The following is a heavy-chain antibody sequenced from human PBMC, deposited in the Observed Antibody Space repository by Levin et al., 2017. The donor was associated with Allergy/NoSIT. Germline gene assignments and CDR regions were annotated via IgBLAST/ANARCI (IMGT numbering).Heavy chain of an antibody. D-gene: IGHD2-2*01. Sequence: SETLSLTCTVSGGSISSGDYYWSWIRQPPGKGLEWIGYIYYSGSTYYNPSLKSRVTISVDTSKNQFSLKLSSVTAADTAVYYCARDGLGYCSSTSCSSPYGMDVWGQGTTVTVSS. CDR3: ARDGLGYCSSTSCSSPYGMDV. CDR1: GGSISSGDYY. J-gene: IGHJ6*02. CDR2: IYYSGST. V-gene: IGHV4-30-4*01.